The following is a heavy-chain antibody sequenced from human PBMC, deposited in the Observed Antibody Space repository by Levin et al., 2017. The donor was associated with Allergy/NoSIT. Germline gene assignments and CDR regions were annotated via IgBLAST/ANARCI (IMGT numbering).Heavy chain of an antibody. CDR3: ARGPWFDP. J-gene: IGHJ5*02. CDR1: GFTFSRYD. V-gene: IGHV3-13*01. CDR2: IGTSNDT. Sequence: PGGSLRLSCAASGFTFSRYDIHWLRQRSGRGLEWVSAIGTSNDTYYAVSVKGRFTISREDAKNSLYLQMNSLRVGDTAVYYCARGPWFDPWGQGTLVTVSS.